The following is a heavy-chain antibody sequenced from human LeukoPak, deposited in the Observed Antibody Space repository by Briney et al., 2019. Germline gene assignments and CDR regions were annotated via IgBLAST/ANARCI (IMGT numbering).Heavy chain of an antibody. Sequence: PGGSLRLSRAASGFTFSSYGMHWVRQAPGKGLEWVAFIRYDGSNKYYADSVKGRFTISRDNSKNTLYLQMNSLRAEDTAVYYCANEWLVPPYYYYYMDVWGKGTTVTVSS. CDR3: ANEWLVPPYYYYYMDV. CDR2: IRYDGSNK. D-gene: IGHD3-22*01. CDR1: GFTFSSYG. V-gene: IGHV3-30*02. J-gene: IGHJ6*03.